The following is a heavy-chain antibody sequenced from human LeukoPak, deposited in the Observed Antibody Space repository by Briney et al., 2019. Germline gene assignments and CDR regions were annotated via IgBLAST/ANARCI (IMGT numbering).Heavy chain of an antibody. J-gene: IGHJ3*02. CDR2: IKQDGSER. CDR3: ARVREYGSGTLRASDI. V-gene: IGHV3-7*05. CDR1: GFTFRNFW. Sequence: SGGSLRLSCAASGFTFRNFWMTWVRQAPGKGLEWVANIKQDGSERYYVDSVEGRFTISRDNAKNSLYLQMISLRAEDTAIYYCARVREYGSGTLRASDIGGQGTMVTVSS. D-gene: IGHD3-10*01.